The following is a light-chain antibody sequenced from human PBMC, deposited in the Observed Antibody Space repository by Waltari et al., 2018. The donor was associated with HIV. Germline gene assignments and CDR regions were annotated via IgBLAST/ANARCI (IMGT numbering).Light chain of an antibody. CDR1: QLGDKY. CDR3: QAWDSHNVI. V-gene: IGLV3-1*01. Sequence: SYELTQPPSVSVSPGQTAIITCSGDQLGDKYASWYQQRPGQSPVLVIYEDVKRPSGIPERFSGSNSGNTATLTISGTQAMDESDYYCQAWDSHNVIFGGGTKLTVL. CDR2: EDV. J-gene: IGLJ2*01.